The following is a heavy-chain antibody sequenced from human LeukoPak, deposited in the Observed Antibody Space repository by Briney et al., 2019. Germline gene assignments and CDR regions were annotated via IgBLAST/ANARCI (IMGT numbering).Heavy chain of an antibody. CDR1: GYSFTNYW. J-gene: IGHJ2*01. CDR2: IYPGDSDT. V-gene: IGHV5-51*01. D-gene: IGHD6-13*01. Sequence: AGESLKISCKGSGYSFTNYWIGWVRQMPGKGLEWMGIIYPGDSDTRYSPSFQGQVTISADKSISTSYLQWSSLKASDTAMYYCATCIPAAGTVWYFDLWGRGTLVTVSS. CDR3: ATCIPAAGTVWYFDL.